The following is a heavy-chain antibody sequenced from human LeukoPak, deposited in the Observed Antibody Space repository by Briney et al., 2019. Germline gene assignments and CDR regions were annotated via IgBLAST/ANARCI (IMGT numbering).Heavy chain of an antibody. J-gene: IGHJ4*02. V-gene: IGHV3-74*03. CDR1: GFIFSNHW. D-gene: IGHD6-19*01. CDR3: ARVNHLIVSGGTPLLDY. Sequence: GGSLRLSCEGSGFIFSNHWVHWVRQDPGKGLMWLSRISGDGSDTTYVDSVSGRFTISRDNAKNTVYLQMNSLRAEDTGVYYCARVNHLIVSGGTPLLDYWGRGTLVTVSS. CDR2: ISGDGSDT.